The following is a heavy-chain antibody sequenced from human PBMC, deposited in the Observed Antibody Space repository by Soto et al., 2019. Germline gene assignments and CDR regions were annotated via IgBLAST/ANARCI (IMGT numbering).Heavy chain of an antibody. CDR1: GASISTYY. CDR2: ISYSGST. CDR3: ARDLKEYCSDGKCNWFDP. V-gene: IGHV4-59*01. J-gene: IGHJ5*02. D-gene: IGHD2-15*01. Sequence: SETLSLTCTVSGASISTYYWSWIRQPPGKGLEWIGYISYSGSTNYNPSLKSRVTISFDASKNEISLQVRSATAADAAVYYCARDLKEYCSDGKCNWFDPWGQGTLVTVTS.